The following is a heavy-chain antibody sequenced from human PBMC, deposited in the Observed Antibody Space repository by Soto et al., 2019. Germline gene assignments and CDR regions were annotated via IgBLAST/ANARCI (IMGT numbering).Heavy chain of an antibody. CDR1: GDTFTDYY. Sequence: QVQLVQSGAEVKKPGASVKVSCKASGDTFTDYYIHWVRQAPGQGLEWMGTVNPSGGHTTYAQHLLGTMTXPXXXSXXTLYMELTSLTSEDTAVYYCARGGHVVVVTAALDYWGQGTLVTVSS. D-gene: IGHD2-21*02. CDR2: VNPSGGHT. V-gene: IGHV1-46*01. CDR3: ARGGHVVVVTAALDY. J-gene: IGHJ4*02.